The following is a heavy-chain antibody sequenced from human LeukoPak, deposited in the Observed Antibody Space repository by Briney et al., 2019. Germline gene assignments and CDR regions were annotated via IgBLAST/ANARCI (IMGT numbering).Heavy chain of an antibody. V-gene: IGHV4-39*01. D-gene: IGHD6-19*01. Sequence: SETLSLTCTVSGGSVSSSSYFWGWIRQPPGKGLQRIWRFYYSGSTYYNPSLKSRVAISIDTAKNQFSLKLSSVTAAETAVYYCARSHSSGWNLFDYWGQGTLVTVSS. CDR2: FYYSGST. J-gene: IGHJ4*02. CDR3: ARSHSSGWNLFDY. CDR1: GGSVSSSSYF.